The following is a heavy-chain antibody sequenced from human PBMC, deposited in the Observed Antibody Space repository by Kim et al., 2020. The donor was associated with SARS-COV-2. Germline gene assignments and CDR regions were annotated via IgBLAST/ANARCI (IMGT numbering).Heavy chain of an antibody. CDR3: IRRYYDSSGYYYVDN. CDR2: INGDGTTI. J-gene: IGHJ4*02. V-gene: IGHV3-74*01. D-gene: IGHD3-22*01. CDR1: GFTFNNYW. Sequence: GGSLRLSCAASGFTFNNYWMHWVRQAPGKGLVWVSRINGDGTTISYADSVKGRFTISRDNAKNTLFLQMDSLRVEDTALYYCIRRYYDSSGYYYVDNWGQGTPVTVSS.